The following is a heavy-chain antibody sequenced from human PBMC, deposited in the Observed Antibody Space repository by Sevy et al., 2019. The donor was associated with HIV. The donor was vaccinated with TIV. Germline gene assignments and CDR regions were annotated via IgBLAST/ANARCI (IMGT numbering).Heavy chain of an antibody. CDR1: GFTFSKYS. CDR3: AREGCTKPHDY. Sequence: GGFLRLSCAASGFTFSKYSMSWVRQPPGKGLEWVSTLSFGCGEINYADSVKGRFTISRDNSKSSVYLQINNLRPEDTAVYYCAREGCTKPHDYWGQGTLVLVSS. D-gene: IGHD2-8*01. CDR2: LSFGCGEI. V-gene: IGHV3-23*01. J-gene: IGHJ4*02.